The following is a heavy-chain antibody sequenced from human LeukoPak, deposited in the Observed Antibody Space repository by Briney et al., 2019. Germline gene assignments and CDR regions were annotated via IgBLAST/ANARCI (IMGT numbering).Heavy chain of an antibody. J-gene: IGHJ5*02. CDR2: ISASGTNT. D-gene: IGHD3-3*01. V-gene: IGHV3-23*01. Sequence: GGSLRLSCAASGFTVSSNYMSWVRQAPGTGLEWVSVISASGTNTYYADSVKGRFTLSRDNSKNTLYLQMNSLRAEDTAVYYCAKDSEVSGVTIFGVIQSSWGQGTLVTVSS. CDR3: AKDSEVSGVTIFGVIQSS. CDR1: GFTVSSNY.